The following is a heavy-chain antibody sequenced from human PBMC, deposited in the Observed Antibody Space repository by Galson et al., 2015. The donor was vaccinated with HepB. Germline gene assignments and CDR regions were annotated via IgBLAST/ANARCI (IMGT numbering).Heavy chain of an antibody. V-gene: IGHV3-33*06. CDR3: AKGTSSWYWGLFDY. J-gene: IGHJ4*02. D-gene: IGHD6-13*01. CDR1: GFTFSSYG. Sequence: SLRLSCAASGFTFSSYGMHWVRQAPGKGLEWVAVIWYDGSNKYYADSVKGRFTISRDNSKNTLYLQMNSLRAEDTAVYYCAKGTSSWYWGLFDYWGQGTLVTVSS. CDR2: IWYDGSNK.